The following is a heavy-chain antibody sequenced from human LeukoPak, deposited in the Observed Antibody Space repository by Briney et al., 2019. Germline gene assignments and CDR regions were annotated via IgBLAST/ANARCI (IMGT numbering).Heavy chain of an antibody. Sequence: GGSLRLSCAASGFTFTNYAMSWVRQAPGKGLEWVSGISGNGISTYYADSVKGRFTISRDNSKNTLYLQMNSLRAEDTAVYYCAKVLAVAGPYYFDYWGQGTLVTVSS. CDR3: AKVLAVAGPYYFDY. CDR2: ISGNGIST. V-gene: IGHV3-23*01. D-gene: IGHD6-19*01. J-gene: IGHJ4*02. CDR1: GFTFTNYA.